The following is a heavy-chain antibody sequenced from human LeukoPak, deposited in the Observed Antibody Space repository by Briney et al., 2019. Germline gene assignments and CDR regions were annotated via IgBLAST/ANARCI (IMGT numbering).Heavy chain of an antibody. CDR3: AKNRLESYYYDSSGYEPLDY. CDR1: GYTFTSCG. V-gene: IGHV1-18*01. CDR2: ISAYNGNT. D-gene: IGHD3-22*01. J-gene: IGHJ4*02. Sequence: ASVKVSCKASGYTFTSCGISWVRQAPGQGLEWMGWISAYNGNTNYAQKLQGRVTMTTDTSTSTAYMELRSLRSDDTAVYYCAKNRLESYYYDSSGYEPLDYWGQGTPVTVSS.